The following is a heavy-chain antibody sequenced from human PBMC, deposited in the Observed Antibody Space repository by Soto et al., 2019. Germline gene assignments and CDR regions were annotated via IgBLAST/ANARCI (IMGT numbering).Heavy chain of an antibody. J-gene: IGHJ4*02. D-gene: IGHD4-17*01. CDR2: ISSGSTTI. CDR3: ASYGDFGSY. CDR1: GFTFSNYN. Sequence: EVQLVESGGGWVQPGGSLRLSCAASGFTFSNYNMNWVRQAPGKGLEWVSYISSGSTTIYYADSVKGRFTISRDNAKNSLYLQMNSLRDEDTAVYYCASYGDFGSYWGQGTLVTVSS. V-gene: IGHV3-48*02.